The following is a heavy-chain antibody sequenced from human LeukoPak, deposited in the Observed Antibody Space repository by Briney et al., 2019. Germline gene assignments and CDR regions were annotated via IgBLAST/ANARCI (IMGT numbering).Heavy chain of an antibody. CDR1: GFTFSGYS. V-gene: IGHV3-21*04. Sequence: GGSLRLSCAASGFTFSGYSMSWIRQAPGKGLEWVSSISSSSSYIYYADSVKGRFTISRDNAKNSLYLQMNSLRAEDTAVYYCERDDWVGSDSWGQGTLVTVSS. CDR2: ISSSSSYI. D-gene: IGHD3-10*01. J-gene: IGHJ4*02. CDR3: ERDDWVGSDS.